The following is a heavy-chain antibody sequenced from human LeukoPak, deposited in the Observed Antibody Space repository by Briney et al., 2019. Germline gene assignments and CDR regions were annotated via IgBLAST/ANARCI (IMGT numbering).Heavy chain of an antibody. J-gene: IGHJ4*02. CDR1: GYTFTTYA. CDR2: INTNTGNP. V-gene: IGHV7-4-1*02. Sequence: GASVKVSCKASGYTFTTYAMKWVRQAPGQGLEWMGWINTNTGNPAYAQGFTGRFVFSLDTSVSTAYLQISSLKADDTAVYYCAREVAIGRAAMEGLLHWGQGTLVTVSS. D-gene: IGHD5-18*01. CDR3: AREVAIGRAAMEGLLH.